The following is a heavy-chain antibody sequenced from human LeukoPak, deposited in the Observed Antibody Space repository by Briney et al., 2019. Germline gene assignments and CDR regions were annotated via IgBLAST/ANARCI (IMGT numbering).Heavy chain of an antibody. D-gene: IGHD3-22*01. Sequence: SETLSLTCAVYGGSFSGYYWSWIRQPPGKGLGWIGEINHSGSTNYNPSLKSRVTISVDTSKNQFSLKLSSVTAADTAVYYCARAGDHDSSGYIDYWGQGTLVTVSS. V-gene: IGHV4-34*01. J-gene: IGHJ4*02. CDR3: ARAGDHDSSGYIDY. CDR1: GGSFSGYY. CDR2: INHSGST.